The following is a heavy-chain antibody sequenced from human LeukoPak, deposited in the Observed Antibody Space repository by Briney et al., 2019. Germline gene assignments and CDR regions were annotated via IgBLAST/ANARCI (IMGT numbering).Heavy chain of an antibody. CDR1: GGSFSGYY. CDR3: ARGTRYDFWSGYQYYLDY. J-gene: IGHJ4*02. CDR2: INHSGST. Sequence: SETLSLTCAVYGGSFSGYYWSWIRQPPGKGLEWIGEINHSGSTNYNPSLKSRVTISVDTSKNQFSLKLSSVTAADTAVYYCARGTRYDFWSGYQYYLDYWGQGTLVTVSS. D-gene: IGHD3-3*01. V-gene: IGHV4-34*01.